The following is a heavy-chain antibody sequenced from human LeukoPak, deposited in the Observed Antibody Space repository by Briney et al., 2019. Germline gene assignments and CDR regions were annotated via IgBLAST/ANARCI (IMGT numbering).Heavy chain of an antibody. CDR3: ARERNYGDYGNAFDV. Sequence: GASVKVSCKASGYTFTDYYIHWMRQAPGQGLEWMGWINPKRGVTTYAQKFQGRVTMTRDTSITTAYMELTRLRSDDTPIYYCARERNYGDYGNAFDVWGQGTKVTVSS. J-gene: IGHJ3*01. CDR2: INPKRGVT. V-gene: IGHV1-2*02. D-gene: IGHD4-17*01. CDR1: GYTFTDYY.